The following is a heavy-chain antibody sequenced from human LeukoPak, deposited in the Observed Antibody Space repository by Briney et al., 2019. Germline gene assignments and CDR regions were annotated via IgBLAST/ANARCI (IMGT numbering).Heavy chain of an antibody. J-gene: IGHJ4*02. CDR2: INPNSGGT. CDR1: GYTFTGFY. D-gene: IGHD4-17*01. V-gene: IGHV1-2*02. CDR3: ARGRTYGEYLDY. Sequence: ASVKVSCKASGYTFTGFYLHWVRQAPGQGLEWMGWINPNSGGTNYAQKFQGRVTMTRDTSISTAFMELSRLRSDDTAVYYCARGRTYGEYLDYWGQGTLVTVSS.